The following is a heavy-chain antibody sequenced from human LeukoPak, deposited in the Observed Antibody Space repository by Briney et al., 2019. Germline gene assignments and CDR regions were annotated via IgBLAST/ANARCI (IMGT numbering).Heavy chain of an antibody. D-gene: IGHD2-15*01. V-gene: IGHV1-2*02. Sequence: GGSLRLSCAASGFTFSSYGMHWGRQAPGQGLEWKGWINPNSGGTNYAQKFQGRVTMTRDTSISTAYMELSRLRSDDTAVYYCAREEDDEDSSFDYWGQGTLVTVSS. CDR3: AREEDDEDSSFDY. CDR2: INPNSGGT. CDR1: GFTFSSYG. J-gene: IGHJ4*02.